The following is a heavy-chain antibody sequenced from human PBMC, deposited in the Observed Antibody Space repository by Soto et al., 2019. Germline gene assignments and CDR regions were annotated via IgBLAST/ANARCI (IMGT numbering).Heavy chain of an antibody. CDR3: AKARGYSAYQLDY. D-gene: IGHD5-12*01. J-gene: IGHJ4*02. CDR1: GFSFSTYA. V-gene: IGHV3-23*01. Sequence: GGSLRLSCAASGFSFSTYAMNWVRQAPGKGLEWVSTISGSGGSTFYTEFMKGRFTISRDNSKNTLYLQMNSLRGEDTAVYYCAKARGYSAYQLDYWGQGTLVTVSS. CDR2: ISGSGGST.